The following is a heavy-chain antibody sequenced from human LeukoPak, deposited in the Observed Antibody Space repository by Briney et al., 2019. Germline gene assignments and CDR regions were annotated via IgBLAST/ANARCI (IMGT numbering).Heavy chain of an antibody. Sequence: GGSLRLSCTASGIVFSRTAMNWARQSPGRGLAWLSAISGGGERTFYADSVRGRFTISRDNSKNMVYLQMNSLRVDDTAIYYCGKDGGQYSSGPEFDPRGQGDLVTVPS. V-gene: IGHV3-23*01. CDR2: ISGGGERT. D-gene: IGHD6-19*01. J-gene: IGHJ5*02. CDR3: GKDGGQYSSGPEFDP. CDR1: GIVFSRTA.